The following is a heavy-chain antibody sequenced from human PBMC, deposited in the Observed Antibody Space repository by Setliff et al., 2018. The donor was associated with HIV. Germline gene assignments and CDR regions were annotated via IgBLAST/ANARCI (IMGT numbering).Heavy chain of an antibody. CDR3: AKAAVEMTTIAFGGPPGY. CDR1: TYTFTRNY. D-gene: IGHD3-16*01. Sequence: ASVKVSCKASTYTFTRNYMHWVRQAPGQGLEWMGTINPSGGSTGYAQKFQDRVTMTRDTSTSTVYMELSSLRLHDTAVYYCAKAAVEMTTIAFGGPPGYWGQGTLVTVSS. V-gene: IGHV1-46*01. CDR2: INPSGGST. J-gene: IGHJ4*02.